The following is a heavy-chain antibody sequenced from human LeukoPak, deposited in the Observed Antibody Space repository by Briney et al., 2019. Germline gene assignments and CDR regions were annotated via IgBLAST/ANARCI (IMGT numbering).Heavy chain of an antibody. Sequence: GGSLRLSCVASGFTFSNYYMHWVRQAPGKGLEWVANIKQDGSEKYYVDSVKGRFTISRDNAKNSLYLQMNSLRAEDTAVYYCARDFEEYCGGDCYSGGYFDYWGQGTLVTVSS. CDR3: ARDFEEYCGGDCYSGGYFDY. J-gene: IGHJ4*02. D-gene: IGHD2-21*02. CDR1: GFTFSNYY. CDR2: IKQDGSEK. V-gene: IGHV3-7*03.